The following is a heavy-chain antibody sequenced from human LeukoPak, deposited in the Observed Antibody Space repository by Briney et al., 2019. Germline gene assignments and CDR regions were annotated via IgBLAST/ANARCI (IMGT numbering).Heavy chain of an antibody. J-gene: IGHJ1*01. V-gene: IGHV3-30*03. CDR3: ARDLGDLPYN. Sequence: SGGSLRLSCVASGFTFSSYGMHWVRQAPGKGLEWVAVIAYDGNNEYYADSVKGRFTISRDNAKNSLYLQMNSLRAEDTAVYYCARDLGDLPYNWGQGTLVTVSS. CDR2: IAYDGNNE. D-gene: IGHD3-16*01. CDR1: GFTFSSYG.